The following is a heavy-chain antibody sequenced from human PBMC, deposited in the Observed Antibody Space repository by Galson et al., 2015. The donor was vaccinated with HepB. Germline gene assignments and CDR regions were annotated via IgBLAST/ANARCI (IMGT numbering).Heavy chain of an antibody. CDR1: GFTFSSYA. J-gene: IGHJ6*03. D-gene: IGHD6-13*01. CDR2: ISYDGSNK. V-gene: IGHV3-30-3*01. Sequence: SLRLSCAASGFTFSSYAMHWVRQAPGKGLEWVAVISYDGSNKYYADSVKGRFTISRDNSKNTLYLRMNSLRAEDTAVYYCAKVDRQPHYYYYMDVWGKGTTVTVSS. CDR3: AKVDRQPHYYYYMDV.